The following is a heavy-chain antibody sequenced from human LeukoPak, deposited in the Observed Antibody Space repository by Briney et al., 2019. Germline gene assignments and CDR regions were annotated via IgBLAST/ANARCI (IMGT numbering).Heavy chain of an antibody. CDR1: GFTFDDYA. Sequence: GRSLRLSCAASGFTFDDYAMHWVRQAPGKGREWVSGISWNSGSIGYADSVKGRFTISRDNSKNTLYLQMNSLRAEDTAVYYCAKLLYYYDSSQPYWGQGALVSVSS. D-gene: IGHD3-22*01. J-gene: IGHJ4*02. CDR2: ISWNSGSI. CDR3: AKLLYYYDSSQPY. V-gene: IGHV3-9*01.